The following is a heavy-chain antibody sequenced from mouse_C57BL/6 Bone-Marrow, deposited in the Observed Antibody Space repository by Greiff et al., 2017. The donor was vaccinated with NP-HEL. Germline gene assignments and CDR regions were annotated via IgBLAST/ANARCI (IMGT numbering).Heavy chain of an antibody. CDR2: IWTGGGT. Sequence: QVQLKESGPGLVAPSQSLSITCTVSGFSLTSYAISWVRQPPGKGLEWLGVIWTGGGTTYNSALKSRLSISKDNSKSQVFLKMNSLQTDDTARYYCARTVRYFDVWGTGTTVTVSS. CDR1: GFSLTSYA. V-gene: IGHV2-9-1*01. J-gene: IGHJ1*03. CDR3: ARTVRYFDV. D-gene: IGHD1-1*01.